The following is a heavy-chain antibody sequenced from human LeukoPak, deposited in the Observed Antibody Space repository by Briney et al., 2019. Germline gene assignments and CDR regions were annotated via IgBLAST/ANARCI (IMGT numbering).Heavy chain of an antibody. Sequence: GGSLRLSCAASGFTFSSYSMNWVRQAPGKGLEWVSGISGSGGSTYYADSVKGRFTISRDNTKNTLYLQMNSLRAEDTAVYYCAKVLGYCSGGSCYSGYMDVWGKGTTVTISS. J-gene: IGHJ6*03. D-gene: IGHD2-15*01. CDR2: ISGSGGST. V-gene: IGHV3-23*01. CDR1: GFTFSSYS. CDR3: AKVLGYCSGGSCYSGYMDV.